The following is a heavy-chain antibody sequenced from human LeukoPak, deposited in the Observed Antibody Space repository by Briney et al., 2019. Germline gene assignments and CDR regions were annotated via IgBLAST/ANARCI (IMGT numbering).Heavy chain of an antibody. CDR2: IYTSGST. V-gene: IGHV4-4*07. CDR3: ARETSYDFWSGNYYYYYYMDV. D-gene: IGHD3-3*01. CDR1: GGSISSYY. Sequence: SETLSLTCTVSGGSISSYYWSWIRRPAGKGLEWIGRIYTSGSTNYNPSLKSRVTMSVDTSKNQFSLKLSSVTAADTAVYYCARETSYDFWSGNYYYYYYMDVWGKGTTVTVSS. J-gene: IGHJ6*03.